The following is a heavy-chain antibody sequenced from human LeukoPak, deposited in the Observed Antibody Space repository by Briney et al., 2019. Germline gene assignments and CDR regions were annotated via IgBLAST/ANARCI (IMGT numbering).Heavy chain of an antibody. Sequence: GGSLRLSCAASGFTFSSCAMSWVRQAPGKGLEWVSAISGSGGRPYYADSVKGRFTISRDNSKNTLYLQMNSLRAEDTAVYYCARHPEPGYCSSTSCHESYFDYWGQGTPVTVSS. J-gene: IGHJ4*02. CDR2: ISGSGGRP. V-gene: IGHV3-23*01. CDR3: ARHPEPGYCSSTSCHESYFDY. CDR1: GFTFSSCA. D-gene: IGHD2-2*01.